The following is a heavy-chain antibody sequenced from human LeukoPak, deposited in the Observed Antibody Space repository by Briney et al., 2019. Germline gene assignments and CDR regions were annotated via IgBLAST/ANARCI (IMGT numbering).Heavy chain of an antibody. V-gene: IGHV4-34*01. D-gene: IGHD3-3*01. CDR2: INHSGST. CDR1: GGSFSGYY. CDR3: ARGFYDFWSSYFPPSFDY. J-gene: IGHJ4*02. Sequence: PSETLSLTCAVYGGSFSGYYWSWIRQPPGKGLEWIGEINHSGSTNYNPSLKSRVTISVDTSKNQFSLKLSSVTAADTAVYYCARGFYDFWSSYFPPSFDYWGQGTLVTVSS.